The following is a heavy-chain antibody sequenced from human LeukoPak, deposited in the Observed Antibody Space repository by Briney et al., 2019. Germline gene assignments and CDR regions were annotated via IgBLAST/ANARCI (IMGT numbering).Heavy chain of an antibody. CDR3: ARSGGTNYVWGSYRYTYFDY. Sequence: ASVRVSCKASGYTFTSYDINWVRQATGQGLEWMGWMNPNSGNTGYAQKFQGRVTITRNTSISTAYMELSSLRSEDTAVYYCARSGGTNYVWGSYRYTYFDYWGQGTLVTVSS. V-gene: IGHV1-8*03. CDR2: MNPNSGNT. CDR1: GYTFTSYD. J-gene: IGHJ4*02. D-gene: IGHD3-16*02.